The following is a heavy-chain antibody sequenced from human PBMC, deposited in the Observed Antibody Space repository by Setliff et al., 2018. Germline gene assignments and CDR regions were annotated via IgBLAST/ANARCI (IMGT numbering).Heavy chain of an antibody. CDR3: VKGTAHESRDFDH. Sequence: GGSLRLSCAVSGFTFSSYEMNWVRQAPGKGLEWVSYISSSGSTIYYADSVKGRFTISRDNSKNTLYLQMNSLRADDTAVYFCVKGTAHESRDFDHWGQGTLVTVSS. CDR2: ISSSGSTI. J-gene: IGHJ4*02. CDR1: GFTFSSYE. D-gene: IGHD1-1*01. V-gene: IGHV3-48*03.